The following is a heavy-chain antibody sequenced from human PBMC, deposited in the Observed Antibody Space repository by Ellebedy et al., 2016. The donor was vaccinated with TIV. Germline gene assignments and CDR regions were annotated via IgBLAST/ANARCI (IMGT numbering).Heavy chain of an antibody. Sequence: GESLKISCAASGFAFSNHWMHWVRQAPGKGLEWVSLTYAGGSTYYADSVEGRFTVSRDISKNTLYLQMNSLRAEDTAEYYCARELEYSRSMDVWGQGTTVTVSS. CDR2: TYAGGST. CDR1: GFAFSNHW. J-gene: IGHJ6*02. V-gene: IGHV3-53*01. CDR3: ARELEYSRSMDV. D-gene: IGHD3-3*01.